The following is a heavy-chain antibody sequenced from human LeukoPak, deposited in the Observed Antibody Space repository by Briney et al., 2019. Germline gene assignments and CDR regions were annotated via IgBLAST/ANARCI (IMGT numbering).Heavy chain of an antibody. D-gene: IGHD1-26*01. J-gene: IGHJ6*02. CDR3: IRGAASGSYYGFDV. V-gene: IGHV3-23*01. Sequence: GGSLRLSCAASGFIFSSQAIGWVRQAPGKGLEWVSVIGPGDDTHYADPVKGRFTISRDNSKTTMNLQMNSLKTEDTAVYYCIRGAASGSYYGFDVWGQGATVTVSS. CDR1: GFIFSSQA. CDR2: IGPGDDT.